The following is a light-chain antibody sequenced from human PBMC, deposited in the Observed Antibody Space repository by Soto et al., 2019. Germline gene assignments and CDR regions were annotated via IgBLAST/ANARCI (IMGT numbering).Light chain of an antibody. V-gene: IGKV3-15*01. Sequence: EILMTQSPGTLSASPGERATLSCRASQSVLSSLAWYQQKPGQPPRLLIYAASTRATDIPARFSGSGSGTEFTLTISSLQPADFATYYCQQYNNWPTWTFGHGTKVDIK. CDR1: QSVLSS. CDR2: AAS. CDR3: QQYNNWPTWT. J-gene: IGKJ1*01.